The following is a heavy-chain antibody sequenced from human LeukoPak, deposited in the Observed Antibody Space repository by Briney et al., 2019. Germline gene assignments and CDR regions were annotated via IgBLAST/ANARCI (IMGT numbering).Heavy chain of an antibody. J-gene: IGHJ4*03. Sequence: ASVKVSCKASGGTFSSYAISWVRQAPGQGLEWMGIINPSGGSTSYAQKFQGRVTMTRDTSTSTVYMELSSLRSEDTAVYYCARDPAWSSGSFDYWGQGTLVTVSS. CDR2: INPSGGST. V-gene: IGHV1-46*01. CDR3: ARDPAWSSGSFDY. D-gene: IGHD6-19*01. CDR1: GGTFSSYA.